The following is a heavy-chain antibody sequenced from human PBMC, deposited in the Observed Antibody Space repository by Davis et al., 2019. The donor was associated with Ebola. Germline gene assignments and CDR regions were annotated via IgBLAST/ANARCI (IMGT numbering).Heavy chain of an antibody. D-gene: IGHD6-25*01. V-gene: IGHV4-34*01. CDR3: ARGRRSGSHYYYYGMDV. Sequence: MPSETLSLTCAVYGGSFSGYYWSWIRQPPGKGLEWIGEINHSGSTNYNPSLKSRVTISVDTSKNQFSLKLSSVTAADTAVYYCARGRRSGSHYYYYGMDVWGQGTTVTVSS. CDR2: INHSGST. CDR1: GGSFSGYY. J-gene: IGHJ6*02.